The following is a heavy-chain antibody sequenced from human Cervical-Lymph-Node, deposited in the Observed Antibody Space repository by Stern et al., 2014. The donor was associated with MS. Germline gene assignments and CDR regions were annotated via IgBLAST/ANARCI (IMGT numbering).Heavy chain of an antibody. CDR3: ARIMTSGYYYDAFDI. CDR1: GFSLSNAKMG. V-gene: IGHV2-26*01. D-gene: IGHD3-22*01. CDR2: NISNDEK. Sequence: QVTLRESGPVLVKPTETLTLTCTVSGFSLSNAKMGVSWIRQPPGKDLEWLAQNISNDEKSYSTSLKGRLTISMDTSRSQVVLTMTNMDPVDTATYYCARIMTSGYYYDAFDIWGQGTMVTVSS. J-gene: IGHJ3*02.